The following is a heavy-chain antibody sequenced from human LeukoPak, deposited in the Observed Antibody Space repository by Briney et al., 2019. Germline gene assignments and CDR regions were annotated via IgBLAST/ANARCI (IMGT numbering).Heavy chain of an antibody. CDR2: INHSGST. D-gene: IGHD3-10*01. J-gene: IGHJ3*02. V-gene: IGHV4-34*01. CDR3: ARATRGVTPPRRRYAFDI. Sequence: SETLSLTCAVYGGSFSGYYWSWIRQPPGKGLEWIGEINHSGSTNYNPSLKSRVPISVDTSKNQFSLKLSPVTAADTAVYYCARATRGVTPPRRRYAFDIWGQGTMVTVSS. CDR1: GGSFSGYY.